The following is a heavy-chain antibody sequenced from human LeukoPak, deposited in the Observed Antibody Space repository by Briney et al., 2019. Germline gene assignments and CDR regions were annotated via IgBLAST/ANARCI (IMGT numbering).Heavy chain of an antibody. V-gene: IGHV1-2*02. D-gene: IGHD4/OR15-4a*01. CDR3: ARPLLWWPQVGYFDY. CDR2: INPNSGAT. J-gene: IGHJ4*02. CDR1: GYTFTGYY. Sequence: ASVKVSCKASGYTFTGYYIHWVRQAPGRGLEWMGWINPNSGATNYAQKFQGRVTMTRDTSISTAYMELSRLTSDDTAVYYCARPLLWWPQVGYFDYWGQGTLVTVSS.